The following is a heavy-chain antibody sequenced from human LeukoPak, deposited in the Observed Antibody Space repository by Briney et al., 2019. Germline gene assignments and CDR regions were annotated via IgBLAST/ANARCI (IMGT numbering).Heavy chain of an antibody. CDR2: IYTGDSDT. CDR1: GYSSTSYW. J-gene: IGHJ3*02. Sequence: GESLQISCKGSGYSSTSYWSGWVRQMPAKGLEWMGIIYTGDSDTRYSPSFQGHVPISADKSISTAYLQWSSLKASDTAMYYCASRYYDILTGHDDFDIWGQRTMVTVSS. V-gene: IGHV5-51*01. CDR3: ASRYYDILTGHDDFDI. D-gene: IGHD3-9*01.